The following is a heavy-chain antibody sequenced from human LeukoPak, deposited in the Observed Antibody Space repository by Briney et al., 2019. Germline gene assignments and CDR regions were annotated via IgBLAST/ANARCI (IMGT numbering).Heavy chain of an antibody. CDR3: ARVDIVVVPATITYYYYMDA. CDR1: GGSISSYY. V-gene: IGHV4-59*01. Sequence: KPSETLSLTCTVSGGSISSYYWSWIRQPPGKGLEWIGYIYYSGSTNYNPSLKSRVTISVDTSKNQFSLKLSSVTAADTAVYYCARVDIVVVPATITYYYYMDAWGKRTTVTVSS. CDR2: IYYSGST. D-gene: IGHD2-2*03. J-gene: IGHJ6*03.